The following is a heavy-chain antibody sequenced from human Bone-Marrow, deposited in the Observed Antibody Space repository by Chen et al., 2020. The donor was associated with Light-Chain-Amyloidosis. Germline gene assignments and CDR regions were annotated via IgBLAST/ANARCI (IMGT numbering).Heavy chain of an antibody. Sequence: EVQLVESGGGLVKPGESLRLSCAGVGFTANAAWMNWVRQAPGKGLEWVARIKAKXXXETTDYAXXXXXXXXXXXXXXXXXXXXXXXXXXXXXXGVYYCTTKIARPIPDYWGQGTLVTXSS. CDR2: IKAKXXXETT. D-gene: IGHD3-10*01. CDR3: TTKIARPIPDY. J-gene: IGHJ4*02. CDR1: GFTANAAW. V-gene: IGHV3-15*01.